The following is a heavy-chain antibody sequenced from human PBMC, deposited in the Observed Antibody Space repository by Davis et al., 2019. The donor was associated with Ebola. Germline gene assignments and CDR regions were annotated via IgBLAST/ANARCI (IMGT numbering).Heavy chain of an antibody. V-gene: IGHV3-23*01. CDR2: NSGVGGST. CDR1: GITFRSKA. J-gene: IGHJ4*02. CDR3: AKELTTVVTWGGYY. Sequence: GGPLRLSCAASGITFRSKAMSWVRLAPGKGSKWVAPNSGVGGSTYYADSVKGRFTISRDNSKNTLYLQMNSLRAEDTAVYYCAKELTTVVTWGGYYWGQGTLVTVSS. D-gene: IGHD4-23*01.